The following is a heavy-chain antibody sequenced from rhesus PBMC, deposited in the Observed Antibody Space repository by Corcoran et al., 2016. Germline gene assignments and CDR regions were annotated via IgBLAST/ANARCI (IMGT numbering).Heavy chain of an antibody. J-gene: IGHJ6*01. CDR1: GGSIRSSNW. CDR2: IYGSGGST. Sequence: QVHLQESGPAVVKPSEPLSLTCAFSGGSIRSSNWLSWILRYPGKGLEWIGGIYGSGGSTEYNPSLKSRVTISKDTSKNQFSLKLSSVTAADTAVYYCARDWRSQYSNYDYGLDSWGQGVVVTVSS. CDR3: ARDWRSQYSNYDYGLDS. V-gene: IGHV4-93*01. D-gene: IGHD4-23*01.